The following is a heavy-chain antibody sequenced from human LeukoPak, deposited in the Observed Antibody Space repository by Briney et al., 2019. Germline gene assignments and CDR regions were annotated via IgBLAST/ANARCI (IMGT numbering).Heavy chain of an antibody. CDR3: ARERATIFGVVIIAYGMDV. D-gene: IGHD3-3*01. V-gene: IGHV4-61*02. Sequence: PSETLSLTCTVSGGSISSGSYYWSWIRQPAGKGLEWIGRIYTSGSTNYNPSLKSRVTISVDTSKNQFSLKLSPVTAADTAVYYCARERATIFGVVIIAYGMDVWGQGTTVTVSS. J-gene: IGHJ6*02. CDR1: GGSISSGSYY. CDR2: IYTSGST.